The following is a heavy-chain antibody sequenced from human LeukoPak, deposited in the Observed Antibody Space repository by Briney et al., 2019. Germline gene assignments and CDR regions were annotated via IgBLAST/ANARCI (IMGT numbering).Heavy chain of an antibody. Sequence: SVKVSCKASGGTFSSYAISWVRQAPGQGLVWMGRIIPLFGTAKYAQKFQGRVTITADESTTTAYMELSSLRSEDTAVYYWATPLNNIVVVPAAIKGGAGYDYYMDVWGKGTTVTVSS. CDR3: ATPLNNIVVVPAAIKGGAGYDYYMDV. J-gene: IGHJ6*03. D-gene: IGHD2-2*01. CDR2: IIPLFGTA. V-gene: IGHV1-69*13. CDR1: GGTFSSYA.